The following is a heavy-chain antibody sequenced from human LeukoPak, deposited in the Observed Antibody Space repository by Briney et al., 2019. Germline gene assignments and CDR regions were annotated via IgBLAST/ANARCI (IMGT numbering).Heavy chain of an antibody. D-gene: IGHD6-13*01. CDR1: GGTFSSYA. CDR3: ASGLGSSSWYRSRYYFDY. CDR2: IIPIFGTA. V-gene: IGHV1-69*06. J-gene: IGHJ4*02. Sequence: SVKVSCKASGGTFSSYAISWVRQAPGQGLEWMGGIIPIFGTANYAQKFQGRIAITADKSTSTAYMELSSLRSEDTAVYYCASGLGSSSWYRSRYYFDYWGQGTLVTVSS.